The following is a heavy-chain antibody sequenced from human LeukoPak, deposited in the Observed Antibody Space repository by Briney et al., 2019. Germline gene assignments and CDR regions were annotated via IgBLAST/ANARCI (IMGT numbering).Heavy chain of an antibody. CDR1: GFTFTRYG. CDR3: ASYPWSRQMIYFDY. Sequence: GGSLRLSCAASGFTFTRYGMSWVRQAPGKGLEWVSAISGSGGGTYYADSVKGRFTISRDNSKNTLYLQMNSLGAEDTAVYYCASYPWSRQMIYFDYWGQGTLVTVSS. V-gene: IGHV3-23*01. J-gene: IGHJ4*02. D-gene: IGHD3-22*01. CDR2: ISGSGGGT.